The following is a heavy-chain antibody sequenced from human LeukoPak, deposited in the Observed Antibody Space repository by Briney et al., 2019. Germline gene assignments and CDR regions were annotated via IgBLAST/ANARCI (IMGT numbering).Heavy chain of an antibody. CDR3: AKGYYGNYVAVDY. D-gene: IGHD4-11*01. V-gene: IGHV3-23*01. CDR2: ISDNGDDT. CDR1: GFTFSSYA. J-gene: IGHJ4*02. Sequence: GGSLRLSSAASGFTFSSYAMIWVRQAPGKGLDWVSSISDNGDDTYYADSVKGRFTISRDNSDNTLYLQMNSLRADDAAVYYCAKGYYGNYVAVDYWGQGTLDTVSS.